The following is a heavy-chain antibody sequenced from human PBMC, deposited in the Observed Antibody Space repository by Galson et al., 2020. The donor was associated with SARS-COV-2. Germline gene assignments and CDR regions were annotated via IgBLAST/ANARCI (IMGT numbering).Heavy chain of an antibody. CDR3: AKDIYSGYGDYYYHGMDV. Sequence: GESLKISCAASGVTFSSYGMHWVRQAPGKGLEWVAVISYDGSNKYYADSVKGRFTISRDNSKNTLYVQMNSLRAEDTAVYYCAKDIYSGYGDYYYHGMDVWGQGTTVTVSS. V-gene: IGHV3-30*18. CDR2: ISYDGSNK. D-gene: IGHD5-12*01. J-gene: IGHJ6*02. CDR1: GVTFSSYG.